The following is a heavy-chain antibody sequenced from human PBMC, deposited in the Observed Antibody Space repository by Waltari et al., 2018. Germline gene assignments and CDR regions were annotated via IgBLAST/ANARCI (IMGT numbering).Heavy chain of an antibody. J-gene: IGHJ4*02. V-gene: IGHV6-1*01. Sequence: QLQQAGPGLVKPSQTLSLTCAISGDSVSSNSAAWNWIRETPSRGLEGLGRTCYRSKWSHDYAVSVRSRITITPDTSKNQFSLQLNSVTPEDTAVYYCAREGVVGTAFAFWGQGTLVTVSS. CDR1: GDSVSSNSAA. CDR3: AREGVVGTAFAF. CDR2: TCYRSKWSH. D-gene: IGHD2-21*02.